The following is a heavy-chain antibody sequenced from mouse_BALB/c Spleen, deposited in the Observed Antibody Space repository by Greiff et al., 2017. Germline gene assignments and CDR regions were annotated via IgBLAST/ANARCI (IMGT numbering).Heavy chain of an antibody. CDR3: ARVLYYGSSHWYFDV. D-gene: IGHD1-1*01. CDR1: GFTFSSYA. V-gene: IGHV5-6-5*01. J-gene: IGHJ1*01. Sequence: DVMLVESGGGLVKPGGSLKLSCAASGFTFSSYAMSWVRQTPEKRLEWVASISRGGSTYYPDSVKGRFTISRDNARNILYLQMSSLRSEDTAMYYCARVLYYGSSHWYFDVWGAGTTVTVSS. CDR2: ISRGGST.